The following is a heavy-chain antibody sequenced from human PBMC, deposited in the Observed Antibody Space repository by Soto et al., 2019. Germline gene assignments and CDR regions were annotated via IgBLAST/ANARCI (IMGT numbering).Heavy chain of an antibody. CDR2: IWYDGSNK. D-gene: IGHD6-13*01. V-gene: IGHV3-33*01. Sequence: LRLSCAASGFTFSSYGMHWVRQAPGKGLEWVAVIWYDGSNKYYADSVKGRFTISRDNSKNTLYLQMNSLRAEDTAVYYCARDFGSSSWYNAFDIWGQGTMVTVSS. J-gene: IGHJ3*02. CDR1: GFTFSSYG. CDR3: ARDFGSSSWYNAFDI.